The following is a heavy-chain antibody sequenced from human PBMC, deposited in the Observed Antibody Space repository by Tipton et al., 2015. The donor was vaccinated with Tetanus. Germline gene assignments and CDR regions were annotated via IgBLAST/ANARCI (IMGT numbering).Heavy chain of an antibody. CDR3: ARESTSGYDEYYFDY. CDR1: GFTVSSNY. D-gene: IGHD5-12*01. Sequence: SLRLSCAASGFTVSSNYMSWVRQAPGKGLEWVSVIYSGGSTYYADSVKGRFTISRDNSKNTLYLQMNSLRAEDTAVYYCARESTSGYDEYYFDYWGQGTLVTVSS. J-gene: IGHJ4*02. V-gene: IGHV3-53*01. CDR2: IYSGGST.